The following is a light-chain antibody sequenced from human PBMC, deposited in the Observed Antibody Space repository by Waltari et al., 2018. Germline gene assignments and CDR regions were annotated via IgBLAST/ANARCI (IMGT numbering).Light chain of an antibody. V-gene: IGLV1-40*01. CDR3: QSFDGRRTL. Sequence: QSVLTQPPSVSAAPGRRVTISCTGDISNIGAGYDVHWYHQLPETSPKLLIYGNNNRPSGVPDRFSASRSGTSASLAITGLQAEDEADYYCQSFDGRRTLFGGGTKLTVL. J-gene: IGLJ2*01. CDR2: GNN. CDR1: ISNIGAGYD.